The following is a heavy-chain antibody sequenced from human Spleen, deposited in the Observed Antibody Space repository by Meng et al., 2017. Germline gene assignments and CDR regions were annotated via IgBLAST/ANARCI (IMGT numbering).Heavy chain of an antibody. CDR3: ARGPTTMAHDFDY. CDR1: GGSFRDYY. V-gene: IGHV4-34*01. D-gene: IGHD4-11*01. CDR2: INHSGST. Sequence: QVQLQVWGGGLLKPSDPPSIPGVVSGGSFRDYYWSWIRQPPGKGLEWIGEINHSGSTNYHPSLESRATISVDTSQNNLSLKLSSVTAADSAVYYCARGPTTMAHDFDYWGQGTLVTVSS. J-gene: IGHJ4*02.